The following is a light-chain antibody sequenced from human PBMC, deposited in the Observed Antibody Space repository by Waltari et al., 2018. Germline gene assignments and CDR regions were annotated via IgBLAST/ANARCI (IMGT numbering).Light chain of an antibody. CDR2: VNSVGSH. J-gene: IGLJ3*02. Sequence: QQPEKGPRYWMRVNSVGSHSRGDEFPDRFSGSSSGAERYLTISSLQSEDEADYYCQTGGHGTWVFGGGTKLTVL. CDR3: QTGGHGTWV. V-gene: IGLV4-69*01.